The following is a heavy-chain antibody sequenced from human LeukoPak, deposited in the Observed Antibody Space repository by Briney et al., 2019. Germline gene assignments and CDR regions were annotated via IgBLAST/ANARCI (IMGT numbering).Heavy chain of an antibody. V-gene: IGHV4-59*08. Sequence: PSETLSLTCAVYGGSFSGYYWSWIRQPPGKGLEWIGYIYYSGSTNYNPSLKSRVTISVDTSKNQFSLKLSSVTAADTAVYYCARHRRAYCGGDCYIDYWGQGTLVTVSS. CDR1: GGSFSGYY. D-gene: IGHD2-21*02. CDR2: IYYSGST. CDR3: ARHRRAYCGGDCYIDY. J-gene: IGHJ4*02.